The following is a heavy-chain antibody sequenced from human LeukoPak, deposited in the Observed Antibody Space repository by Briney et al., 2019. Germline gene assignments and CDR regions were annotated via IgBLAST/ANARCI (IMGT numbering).Heavy chain of an antibody. D-gene: IGHD5-24*01. CDR3: VRPTIDGYEFDY. Sequence: GGSLRLSCAASGLSFSSYWMHWVRHAPGKGLVWVSRINTDGGSTNYADSVKGRFTISRDNAKNTLYLQMNSLRAEDTALYYCVRPTIDGYEFDYWGQGTLVTVSS. V-gene: IGHV3-74*01. CDR2: INTDGGST. J-gene: IGHJ4*02. CDR1: GLSFSSYW.